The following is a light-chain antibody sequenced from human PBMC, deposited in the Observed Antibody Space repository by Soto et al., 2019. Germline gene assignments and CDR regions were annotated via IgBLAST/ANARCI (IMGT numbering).Light chain of an antibody. CDR3: QNDNSAPRT. CDR1: QGISNY. V-gene: IGKV1-27*01. J-gene: IGKJ1*01. CDR2: AAS. Sequence: DIQMTQSPSSLSASVGDRVTITCRASQGISNYLAWYQQQPGKVPKLLIYAASTLQSGVPSLLSGSGSGTVFTIIISRLQPEVVATYYCQNDNSAPRTFGQGTKVEIK.